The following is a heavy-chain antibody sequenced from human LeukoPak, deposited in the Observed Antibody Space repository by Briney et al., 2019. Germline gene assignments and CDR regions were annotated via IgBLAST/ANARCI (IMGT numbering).Heavy chain of an antibody. CDR3: AREFPTYYYEVYYFDY. CDR1: GGTFSSYA. CDR2: IIPIFGTA. V-gene: IGHV1-69*05. Sequence: SVKVSCXASGGTFSSYAISWVRQARGQGLEWMGRIIPIFGTANYAQKFQGRVTITTDESTSTAYMELSSLRSEDTAVYYCAREFPTYYYEVYYFDYWGQGTLVTVSS. J-gene: IGHJ4*02. D-gene: IGHD3-22*01.